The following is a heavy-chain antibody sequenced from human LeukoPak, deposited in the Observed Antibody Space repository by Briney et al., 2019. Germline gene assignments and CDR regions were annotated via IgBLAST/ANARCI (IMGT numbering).Heavy chain of an antibody. V-gene: IGHV1-18*01. CDR2: ISAYNGNT. J-gene: IGHJ6*02. CDR1: GYTFTSYG. Sequence: VASVKVSCKASGYTFTSYGISWVRQAPGQGLEWMGWISAYNGNTNYAQKLQGRVTMTRNTSISTAYMELSSLRSEDTAVYYCAIIGSTVTTFYYYYYGMDVWGQGTTVTVSS. CDR3: AIIGSTVTTFYYYYYGMDV. D-gene: IGHD4-17*01.